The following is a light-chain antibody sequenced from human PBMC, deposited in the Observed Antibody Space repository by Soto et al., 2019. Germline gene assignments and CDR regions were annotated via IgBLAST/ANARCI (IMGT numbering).Light chain of an antibody. J-gene: IGLJ1*01. Sequence: QSVLTQPASVSGSPGQSIAISCTGTSSDVGSYNSVSWYQQYPGKAPKLMIHDVNNRTSGISDRFSGSKSGNTASLTISGLQAEDEADYYCSSFTSSTSDVFGTGTKVTVL. V-gene: IGLV2-14*03. CDR1: SSDVGSYNS. CDR3: SSFTSSTSDV. CDR2: DVN.